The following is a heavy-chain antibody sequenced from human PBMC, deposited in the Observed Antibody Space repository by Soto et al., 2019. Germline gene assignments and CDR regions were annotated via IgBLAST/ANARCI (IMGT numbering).Heavy chain of an antibody. V-gene: IGHV4-59*11. CDR1: GGSISDHY. CDR2: IYNGGRT. CDR3: ARDKITGLFDY. D-gene: IGHD2-8*02. Sequence: SETLSLTCTVSGGSISDHYYMWIRQSPGKGLEYIGYIYNGGRTDYNPSLKSRVTISVDTSRNQFSLKLTSVTAADTAVYYCARDKITGLFDYWGQGTLVTVS. J-gene: IGHJ4*02.